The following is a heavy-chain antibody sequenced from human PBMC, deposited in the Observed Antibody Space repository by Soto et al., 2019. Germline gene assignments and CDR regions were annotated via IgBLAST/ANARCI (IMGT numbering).Heavy chain of an antibody. D-gene: IGHD6-19*01. CDR1: GFTFSSYG. Sequence: GGSLRLSCAASGFTFSSYGMNWVRQAPGKGLEWVAVIWYDGSNKYYADSVKGRFTISRDNSKNTLYLRMNSLRAEDTAVYYCASQYSSGWYPPAYYYYGMDVWGQGTTVTVSS. V-gene: IGHV3-33*01. CDR3: ASQYSSGWYPPAYYYYGMDV. CDR2: IWYDGSNK. J-gene: IGHJ6*02.